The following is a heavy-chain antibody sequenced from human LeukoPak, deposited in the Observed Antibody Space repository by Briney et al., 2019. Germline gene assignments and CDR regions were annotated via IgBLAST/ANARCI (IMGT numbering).Heavy chain of an antibody. J-gene: IGHJ4*02. CDR2: ISYDGSNK. V-gene: IGHV3-30*18. D-gene: IGHD6-13*01. CDR1: GFTFSSYG. Sequence: AGGSLRLSCAASGFTFSSYGMHWVRQAPGKGLEWVAVISYDGSNKYYADSVKGRFTISRDNSKSTLYLQMNSLRAEDTAVYYCAKRPGYSSSYTVYWGQGTLVTVSS. CDR3: AKRPGYSSSYTVY.